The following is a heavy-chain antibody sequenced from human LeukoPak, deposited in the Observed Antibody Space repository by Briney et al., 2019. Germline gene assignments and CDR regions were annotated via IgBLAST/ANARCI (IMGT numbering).Heavy chain of an antibody. CDR2: ISGGGGST. Sequence: GGSLRLSWAASGFTFSSYAMTWVRQAPGKGLEGASAISGGGGSTYYADSVKGRFTISRDNSKNTLYLQMNSLRAEDTAVYYCAKVSFGGSGSYYREAGDFFDYWGQGTLVTVSS. D-gene: IGHD3-10*01. J-gene: IGHJ4*02. V-gene: IGHV3-23*01. CDR1: GFTFSSYA. CDR3: AKVSFGGSGSYYREAGDFFDY.